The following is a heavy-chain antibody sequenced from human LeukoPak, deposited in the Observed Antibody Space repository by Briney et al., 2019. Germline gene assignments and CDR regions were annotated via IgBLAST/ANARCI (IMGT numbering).Heavy chain of an antibody. Sequence: PGGSLRLSCAVSGITLSNYGMSWVRQAPGKGLEWVAGISDSGGATNYADSVKGRFTISRDNRKNTLYLQMNSLRAEDTAVYFCAKRAVVIRVILVGFHKQAYYFDSWGQGALVTVSS. J-gene: IGHJ4*02. V-gene: IGHV3-23*01. CDR3: AKRAVVIRVILVGFHKQAYYFDS. CDR1: GITLSNYG. D-gene: IGHD3-22*01. CDR2: ISDSGGAT.